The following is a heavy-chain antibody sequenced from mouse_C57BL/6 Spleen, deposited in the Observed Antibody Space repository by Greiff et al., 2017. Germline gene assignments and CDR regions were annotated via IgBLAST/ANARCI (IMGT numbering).Heavy chain of an antibody. V-gene: IGHV1-82*01. CDR3: ASPGDGYYVFDY. Sequence: QVQLQQSGPELVKPGASVKISCKASGYAFSSSWMNWVKQRPGKGLEWIGRIYPGDGDTNYNGKFKGKATLTADKSSSTAYMQLSSLTSEDSAVYFCASPGDGYYVFDYWGQGTTLTVSS. D-gene: IGHD2-3*01. J-gene: IGHJ2*01. CDR1: GYAFSSSW. CDR2: IYPGDGDT.